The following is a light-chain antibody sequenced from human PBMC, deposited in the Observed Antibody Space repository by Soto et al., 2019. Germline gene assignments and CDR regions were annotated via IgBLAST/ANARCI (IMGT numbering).Light chain of an antibody. CDR2: EVS. J-gene: IGLJ1*01. Sequence: QSALTQPPSASGSPGQSVTISCTGSSSDVGGYNFVSWYQQHPGKAPKLMIYEVSKRPSGVPDRFSGSKSGNTASLTVSGLQADDEDDYYCSSYAAYNTFVVGIGTKLTVL. CDR1: SSDVGGYNF. CDR3: SSYAAYNTFV. V-gene: IGLV2-8*01.